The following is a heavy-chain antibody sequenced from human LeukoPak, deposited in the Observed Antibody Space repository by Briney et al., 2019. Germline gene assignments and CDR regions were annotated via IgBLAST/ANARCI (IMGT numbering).Heavy chain of an antibody. J-gene: IGHJ4*02. D-gene: IGHD3-22*01. CDR2: IDPSDSYS. CDR3: ARYDISAYRDDY. Sequence: GESLKISCKGSGYSFTSYWISWVRQMPGKGLEWMGRIDPSDSYSNYSPSFQGHVAISADKSISTAYLQWSSLKASDTAMYYYARYDISAYRDDYWGQGTLVTVYS. CDR1: GYSFTSYW. V-gene: IGHV5-10-1*01.